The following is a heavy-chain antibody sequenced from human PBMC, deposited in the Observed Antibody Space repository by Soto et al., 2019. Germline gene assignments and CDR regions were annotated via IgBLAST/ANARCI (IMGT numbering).Heavy chain of an antibody. D-gene: IGHD2-2*01. CDR3: ARDYCSSTSCYATPQLVPYFDP. Sequence: QVQLVQSGAEVKKPGSSAKVSCKASGGTFSSYTISWVRQAPGQGLEWMGRIIPILGIANYAQKFQGRVTITADKSTSTAYMELSSLRSEDTDVYYCARDYCSSTSCYATPQLVPYFDPWGQGTLVTVSS. J-gene: IGHJ5*02. CDR2: IIPILGIA. V-gene: IGHV1-69*08. CDR1: GGTFSSYT.